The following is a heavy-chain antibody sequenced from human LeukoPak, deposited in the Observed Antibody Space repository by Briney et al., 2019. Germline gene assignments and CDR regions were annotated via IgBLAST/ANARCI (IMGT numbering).Heavy chain of an antibody. CDR1: GFTFSSYS. J-gene: IGHJ4*02. CDR2: ISSSSSYI. Sequence: GGSLRLSCVVSGFTFSSYSVNWVRQSPGKGLEWVSYISSSSSYIHYADSVKGRFTISRDNAKKSLYLQMNSLRAEDTAVYYCARAPLHLAMYHYFDYWGQGTLVTVSS. V-gene: IGHV3-21*01. CDR3: ARAPLHLAMYHYFDY. D-gene: IGHD2-2*01.